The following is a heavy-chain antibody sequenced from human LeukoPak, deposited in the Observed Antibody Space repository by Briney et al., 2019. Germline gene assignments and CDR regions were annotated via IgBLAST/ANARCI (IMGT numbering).Heavy chain of an antibody. V-gene: IGHV3-72*01. D-gene: IGHD5-12*01. CDR3: TRGYSGKSAYAFDI. J-gene: IGHJ3*02. CDR2: IGNKASRYTT. Sequence: GGSLRLSCAASGSTFTDQYMDWVRQAPGKGLQWVGRIGNKASRYTTAYAASVEGRFTISRDDSRNSLYLQMNSLKTEDTALYYCTRGYSGKSAYAFDIWGQGTMVTVSS. CDR1: GSTFTDQY.